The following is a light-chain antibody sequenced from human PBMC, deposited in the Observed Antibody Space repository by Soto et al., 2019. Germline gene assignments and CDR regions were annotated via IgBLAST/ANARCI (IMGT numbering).Light chain of an antibody. J-gene: IGLJ1*01. CDR3: AAFRSGTILV. CDR1: RSDIGDANF. CDR2: EVN. V-gene: IGLV2-14*01. Sequence: QSVLTQPASVSGPPGQSVTVSCTGPRSDIGDANFIYWYQHSPGKAPRLLIYEVNNRPSGVTKRFSGSKTGNTASLTISGRLDDDEADYFCAAFRSGTILVFGSGTKVTVL.